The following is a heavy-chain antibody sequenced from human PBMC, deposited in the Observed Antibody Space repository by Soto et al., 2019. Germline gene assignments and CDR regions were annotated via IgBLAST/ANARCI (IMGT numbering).Heavy chain of an antibody. V-gene: IGHV3-23*01. Sequence: VQLLESGGGLVQPGGSLRLSCAASGFTFSSYAMRWVRQAPGKGLEWVSAISGSGGSTYYADSVKGRFTISKDNSKNTMYLQMNSLRGEDTAVYYCAKGGGTIFGVRLHWGKGTTVTVSS. J-gene: IGHJ6*04. D-gene: IGHD3-3*01. CDR2: ISGSGGST. CDR1: GFTFSSYA. CDR3: AKGGGTIFGVRLH.